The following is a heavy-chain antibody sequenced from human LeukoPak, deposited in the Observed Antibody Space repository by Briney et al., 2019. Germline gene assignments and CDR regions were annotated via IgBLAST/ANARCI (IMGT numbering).Heavy chain of an antibody. J-gene: IGHJ4*02. Sequence: SETLSLTCTVSGGSIGSSSHYWGWIRQPPGKGLEWIGSSFYTGTAYYNPSLKSRVTISVDTSKNQFSLKLNSVTAADTAVYYCAKTGGGDYYFDFWGQGTLVTVSS. D-gene: IGHD3-16*01. CDR3: AKTGGGDYYFDF. CDR2: SFYTGTA. CDR1: GGSIGSSSHY. V-gene: IGHV4-39*01.